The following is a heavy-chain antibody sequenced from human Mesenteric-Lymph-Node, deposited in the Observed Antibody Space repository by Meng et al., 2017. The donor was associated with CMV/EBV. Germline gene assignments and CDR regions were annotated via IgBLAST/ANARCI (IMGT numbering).Heavy chain of an antibody. CDR2: IDSDGTNT. D-gene: IGHD7-27*01. J-gene: IGHJ4*02. CDR1: GFSFGTYW. CDR3: ARDGGQLTGDLDY. Sequence: GESLKISCAASGFSFGTYWMHWVRQAPGKGLVWVSRIDSDGTNTDYADSVKGRFTISRDNAKNTLYLQMNSLRAEDTAVYYCARDGGQLTGDLDYWGQGTLVTVSS. V-gene: IGHV3-74*01.